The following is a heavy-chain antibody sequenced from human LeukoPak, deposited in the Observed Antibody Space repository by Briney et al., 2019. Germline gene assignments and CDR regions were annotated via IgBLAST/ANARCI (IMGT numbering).Heavy chain of an antibody. CDR2: IYYSGST. CDR3: ARLEDEYYFDY. V-gene: IGHV4-39*01. D-gene: IGHD5-24*01. J-gene: IGHJ4*02. Sequence: PSETLSLTCTVSGGSISSSSYYWGWIRQPPGKGLEWIGSIYYSGSTYYNPSLKSRVTISVDTSKNQFSLKLSSVTAADTAVYYCARLEDEYYFDYWGQGTLVTVSS. CDR1: GGSISSSSYY.